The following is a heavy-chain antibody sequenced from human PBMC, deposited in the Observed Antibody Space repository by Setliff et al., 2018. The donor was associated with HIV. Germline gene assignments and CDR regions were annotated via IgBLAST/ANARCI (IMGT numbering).Heavy chain of an antibody. J-gene: IGHJ4*02. D-gene: IGHD1-20*01. CDR2: MNPDSRNT. V-gene: IGHV1-8*02. Sequence: GASVKVSCKPSGYTFTNYDINWVRQAAGQGLEWMGWMNPDSRNTGYAQRFEGSVTMTWDTSISTAYMELSRLRSDDTAVYYCARDPITGTGLGDYWGQGTLVTVSS. CDR1: GYTFTNYD. CDR3: ARDPITGTGLGDY.